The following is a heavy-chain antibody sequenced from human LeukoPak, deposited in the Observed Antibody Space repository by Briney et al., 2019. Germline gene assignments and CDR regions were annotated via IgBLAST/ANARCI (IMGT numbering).Heavy chain of an antibody. D-gene: IGHD6-19*01. Sequence: PSETLSLTCAVYGGSFSGYYWSWLRQPPGKGLEWIGEINHSGSTNYNPSLKSRVTISVDTSKNQFSLKLSSVTAADTAVYYCASMYSSMLPKYYFDYWGQGTLVTVSS. CDR1: GGSFSGYY. V-gene: IGHV4-34*01. J-gene: IGHJ4*02. CDR3: ASMYSSMLPKYYFDY. CDR2: INHSGST.